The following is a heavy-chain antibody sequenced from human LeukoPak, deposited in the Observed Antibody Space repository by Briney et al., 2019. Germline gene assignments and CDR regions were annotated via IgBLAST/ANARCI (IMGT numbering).Heavy chain of an antibody. J-gene: IGHJ4*02. CDR3: ARDKAATLYFDY. CDR2: IYHSGST. D-gene: IGHD1-1*01. V-gene: IGHV4-38-2*02. CDR1: GYSISSGYY. Sequence: SETLSLTCTVSGYSISSGYYWGWIRQPPGKGLEWIGSIYHSGSTYYNPSLKSRVTISVDTSKNQFSLKLSSVTAADTAVYYCARDKAATLYFDYWGQGTLVTVSS.